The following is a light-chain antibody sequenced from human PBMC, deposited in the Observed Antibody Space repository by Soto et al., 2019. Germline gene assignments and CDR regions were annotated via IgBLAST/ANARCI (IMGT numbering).Light chain of an antibody. CDR3: NSYTTSSTYV. CDR1: ISDVGAYNY. J-gene: IGLJ1*01. Sequence: QSLLTTPSSVSGSPGQSITISCTGTISDVGAYNYVSWYQQHPGKAPKLIIFEVSNLPSGVSNRFSGSKSGNTASLTISGLQAEDEADYYCNSYTTSSTYVFGTGTKVTVL. CDR2: EVS. V-gene: IGLV2-14*01.